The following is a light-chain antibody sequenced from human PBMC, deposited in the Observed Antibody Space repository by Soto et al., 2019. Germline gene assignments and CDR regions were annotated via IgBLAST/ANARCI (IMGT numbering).Light chain of an antibody. Sequence: DIQMTQSPSTLSASVGDRVTITCRASQSINSYLAWYQQKPGKAPKLLIYKASSLESGVPSRFSGSGSGTGFILTITSLQPDDFATYYCQQYNSYWTFGQGTKVEIK. V-gene: IGKV1-5*03. J-gene: IGKJ1*01. CDR1: QSINSY. CDR3: QQYNSYWT. CDR2: KAS.